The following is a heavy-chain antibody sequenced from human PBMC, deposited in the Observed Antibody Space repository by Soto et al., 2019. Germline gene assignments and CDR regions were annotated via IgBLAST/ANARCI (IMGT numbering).Heavy chain of an antibody. Sequence: QVQLVQSGAEVKKPGSSVKVSCKASGGTFSSYTISWVRQAPGQGLEWMGRLIPILGIANYAQKFQGRVTITADKSTSPAYMGLSSLRSEDTAVYYCARGQSDILTGYYSPHDYWGQGTLVTVSS. CDR2: LIPILGIA. J-gene: IGHJ4*02. V-gene: IGHV1-69*02. D-gene: IGHD3-9*01. CDR1: GGTFSSYT. CDR3: ARGQSDILTGYYSPHDY.